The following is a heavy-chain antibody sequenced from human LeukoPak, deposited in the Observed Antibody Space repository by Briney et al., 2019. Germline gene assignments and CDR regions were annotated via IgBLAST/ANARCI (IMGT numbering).Heavy chain of an antibody. CDR1: GYTFTCYY. V-gene: IGHV1-2*02. D-gene: IGHD3-22*01. CDR2: INPNSGGT. Sequence: ASVKVSCKASGYTFTCYYMHWVRQAPGQGLEWMGWINPNSGGTNYAQKFQGRVTMTRDTSISTAYIDLSRLRSDDTAVYYCARPYYYDSSGYSPSFDPWGQGTLVTVSS. CDR3: ARPYYYDSSGYSPSFDP. J-gene: IGHJ5*02.